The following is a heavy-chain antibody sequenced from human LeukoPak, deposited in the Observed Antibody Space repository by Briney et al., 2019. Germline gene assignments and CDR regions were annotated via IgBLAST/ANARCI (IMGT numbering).Heavy chain of an antibody. CDR3: AKALRTSMVRGVIMPGGVDY. V-gene: IGHV3-30*18. J-gene: IGHJ4*02. CDR1: GFIFNNYD. D-gene: IGHD3-10*01. CDR2: ITSDGSNK. Sequence: GGSLRLSCAVSGFIFNNYDMHWVRQAPGKGLEWVAVITSDGSNKYYADSVKGRFTVSRDNSKNTLYVQMNSLRAEDTAVYHCAKALRTSMVRGVIMPGGVDYWGQGTLVTVSS.